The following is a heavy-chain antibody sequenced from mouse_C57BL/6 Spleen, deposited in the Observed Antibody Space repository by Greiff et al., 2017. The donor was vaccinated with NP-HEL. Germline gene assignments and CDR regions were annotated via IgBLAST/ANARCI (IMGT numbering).Heavy chain of an antibody. D-gene: IGHD1-1*01. Sequence: QVQLQQPGAELVKPGASVKLSCKASGYTFTSYWMHWVKQRPGQGLEWIGMIHPNSGSTNYNEKFKSKATLTVDKSSSTAYMQLSSLTSEDSAVYYCARLPYGATVVAKADWGQGTLVTVSA. J-gene: IGHJ3*01. CDR3: ARLPYGATVVAKAD. V-gene: IGHV1-64*01. CDR1: GYTFTSYW. CDR2: IHPNSGST.